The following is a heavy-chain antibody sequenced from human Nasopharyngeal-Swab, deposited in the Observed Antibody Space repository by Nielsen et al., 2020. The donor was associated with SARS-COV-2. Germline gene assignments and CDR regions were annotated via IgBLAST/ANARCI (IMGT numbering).Heavy chain of an antibody. V-gene: IGHV3-48*03. D-gene: IGHD1-20*01. CDR3: ARDKARYNWNLSLGWYFDL. Sequence: GESLKISCAASGFTFSSYEMNWVRPAPGKGLEWVSYISSSGSTIYYADSVKGRFTISRDNAKNSLYLQMNSLRAEDTAVYYCARDKARYNWNLSLGWYFDLWGRGTLVTVSS. CDR1: GFTFSSYE. CDR2: ISSSGSTI. J-gene: IGHJ2*01.